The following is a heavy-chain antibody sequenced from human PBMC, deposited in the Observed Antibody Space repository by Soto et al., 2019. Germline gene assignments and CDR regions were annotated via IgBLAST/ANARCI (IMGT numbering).Heavy chain of an antibody. CDR1: GFTFSSYA. Sequence: EGQLLESGGGLVQPGGSLRLSYAASGFTFSSYAMSWVRQAPGKGLEWVSAISGSGVSTFYADSVKGRFTISRDNSKNTLYLQMNSLRAEDTAVYYCARDQGTTVTIWFDPWGQGTQVTVSS. CDR2: ISGSGVST. CDR3: ARDQGTTVTIWFDP. J-gene: IGHJ5*02. V-gene: IGHV3-23*01. D-gene: IGHD4-17*01.